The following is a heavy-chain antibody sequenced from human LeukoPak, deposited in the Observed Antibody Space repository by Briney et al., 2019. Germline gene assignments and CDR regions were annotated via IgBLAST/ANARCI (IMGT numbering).Heavy chain of an antibody. CDR2: INPNSGGT. D-gene: IGHD6-19*01. V-gene: IGHV1-2*02. CDR1: GYTFTGYY. Sequence: ASAKVSCKASGYTFTGYYMHWVRQAPGQGLEWMGWINPNSGGTNYAQKFQGRVTMTRDTSISTAYMELSRLRSDDTAVYCCARAVAGTPLFDYWGQGTLVTVSS. J-gene: IGHJ4*02. CDR3: ARAVAGTPLFDY.